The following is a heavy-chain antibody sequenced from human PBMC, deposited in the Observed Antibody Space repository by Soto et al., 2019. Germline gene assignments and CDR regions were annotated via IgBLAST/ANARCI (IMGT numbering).Heavy chain of an antibody. J-gene: IGHJ4*02. CDR1: GYTFSDYY. CDR2: IDTSGNNI. CDR3: ASHDDMWSCYLSPVDY. Sequence: QVQLVESGGDLVKPGGSLRLSCAASGYTFSDYYMSWIRQAPGKGLEWISYIDTSGNNIYYADSVKGRFTITRDNAKNSLYLEMNSLRDEDTAVYYCASHDDMWSCYLSPVDYWGQGTLVTVSS. D-gene: IGHD3-3*01. V-gene: IGHV3-11*01.